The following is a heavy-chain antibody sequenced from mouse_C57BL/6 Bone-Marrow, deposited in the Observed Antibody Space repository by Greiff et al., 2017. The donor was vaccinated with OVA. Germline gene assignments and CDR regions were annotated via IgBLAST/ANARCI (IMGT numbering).Heavy chain of an antibody. V-gene: IGHV1-64*01. Sequence: QVQLQQPGAELVKPGASVKLSCKASGYTFTSYWMHWVKQRPGQGLEWIGMIHPNSGSTNYNEKFKSKATLTVDKSSSTAYMQLSSLTSEDSAVYYCARSGWERNAMDYWGQGTSVTVSS. CDR2: IHPNSGST. CDR3: ARSGWERNAMDY. CDR1: GYTFTSYW. J-gene: IGHJ4*01. D-gene: IGHD1-1*02.